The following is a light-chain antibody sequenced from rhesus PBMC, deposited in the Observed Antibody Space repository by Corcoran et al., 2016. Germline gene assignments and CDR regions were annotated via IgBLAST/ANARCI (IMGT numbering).Light chain of an antibody. Sequence: DIQMTQSPSSLSASVGDRVTITCRASQGISSYLAWYQQKPEKAPNLLIYVASTLQSGVPSRFSGSGSGTDFTLPISSLQPEDFATYYCQQHNTFPLTFGGGTNVELK. V-gene: IGKV1-25*01. CDR1: QGISSY. CDR3: QQHNTFPLT. CDR2: VAS. J-gene: IGKJ4*01.